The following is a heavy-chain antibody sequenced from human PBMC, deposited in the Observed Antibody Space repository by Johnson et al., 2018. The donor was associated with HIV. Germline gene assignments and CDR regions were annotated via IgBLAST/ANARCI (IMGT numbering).Heavy chain of an antibody. CDR3: ARSVNAGRPFDI. CDR2: ISYDGSDK. V-gene: IGHV3-30*04. Sequence: QVQLVESGGGVVQPGRSLRLSCAASGFTFSSYAMHWVRQAPAKALQWVAVISYDGSDKDYADSVKGRFTISRDSSKNTLYLQMNSLRVEDTAVYYCARSVNAGRPFDIWGQGTLVTVSS. CDR1: GFTFSSYA. D-gene: IGHD2-8*01. J-gene: IGHJ3*02.